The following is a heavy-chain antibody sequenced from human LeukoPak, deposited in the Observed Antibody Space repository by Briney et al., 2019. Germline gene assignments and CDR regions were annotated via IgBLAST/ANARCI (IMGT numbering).Heavy chain of an antibody. J-gene: IGHJ4*02. D-gene: IGHD4-17*01. CDR3: ARVSYGDYVPMAPEYYFDY. V-gene: IGHV1-18*01. CDR1: GYTFTSYD. CDR2: ISAYNGNT. Sequence: ASVKVSCKASGYTFTSYDISWVRQAPGQGLEWMGWISAYNGNTNYAQKLQGRVTMTTDTSTSTAYMELRSLRSDDTAVYYCARVSYGDYVPMAPEYYFDYWGQGTLVTVSS.